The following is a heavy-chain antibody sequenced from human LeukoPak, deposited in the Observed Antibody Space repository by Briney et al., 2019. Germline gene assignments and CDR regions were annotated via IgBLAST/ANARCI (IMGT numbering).Heavy chain of an antibody. Sequence: GGSLRLSCAASGFTFSTYSGNWIRQAPGKGLEWVSSISDDSNYIYYADSVKGRFTISRDNARNSLYLQMNSLRAEDTAVYYCVRVALSGYYLIDAFDIWGQGTMVTVSS. CDR1: GFTFSTYS. J-gene: IGHJ3*02. CDR3: VRVALSGYYLIDAFDI. V-gene: IGHV3-21*01. D-gene: IGHD3-22*01. CDR2: ISDDSNYI.